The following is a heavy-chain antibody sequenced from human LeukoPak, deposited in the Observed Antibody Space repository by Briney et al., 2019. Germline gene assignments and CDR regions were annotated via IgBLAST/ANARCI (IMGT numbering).Heavy chain of an antibody. Sequence: GGSLRLSCVASGFPFSSYWMTWVRQAPGKGLEWVANIKQDGSKKSYMDSVKGRFTISRDNAKNSLYLQMNSLRAEDTAIYYCTRVGYIDEGIDYWGQGTLVTVSS. V-gene: IGHV3-7*04. CDR2: IKQDGSKK. CDR1: GFPFSSYW. CDR3: TRVGYIDEGIDY. D-gene: IGHD5-24*01. J-gene: IGHJ4*02.